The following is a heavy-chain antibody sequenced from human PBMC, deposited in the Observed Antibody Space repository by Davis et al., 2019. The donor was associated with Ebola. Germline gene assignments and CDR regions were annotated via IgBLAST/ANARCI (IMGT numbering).Heavy chain of an antibody. CDR2: ISNRDGTI. D-gene: IGHD4-17*01. J-gene: IGHJ6*03. CDR3: ARDPYGGASRPYSYFHMDV. Sequence: GESLKISCAPSGFTFSDYYMSWIRQAPGKGLEWLSYISNRDGTIFYADSVKGRFTISRDNAKNSLYLQMNSLRAEDTAVYYCARDPYGGASRPYSYFHMDVWGKGTTVTVSS. V-gene: IGHV3-11*04. CDR1: GFTFSDYY.